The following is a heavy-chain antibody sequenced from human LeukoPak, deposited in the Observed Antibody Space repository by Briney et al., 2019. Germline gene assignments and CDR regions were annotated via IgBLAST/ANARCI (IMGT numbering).Heavy chain of an antibody. J-gene: IGHJ4*02. CDR1: GFTFSSYA. CDR2: ISDSGGRT. V-gene: IGHV3-23*01. CDR3: AKERAAGGRGHFDY. D-gene: IGHD6-13*01. Sequence: GGSLRLSCAASGFTFSSYAMSWVRQAPGKGLEWVSGISDSGGRTYYADSVKGRFTISRDNSKNMLYLHMNSLRAEDTAVYYCAKERAAGGRGHFDYWGQGTLVTVSS.